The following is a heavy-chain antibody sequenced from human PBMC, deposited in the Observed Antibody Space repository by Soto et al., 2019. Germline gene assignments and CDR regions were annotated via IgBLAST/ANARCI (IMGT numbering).Heavy chain of an antibody. CDR1: GFTFSDYG. D-gene: IGHD1-7*01. V-gene: IGHV3-33*01. J-gene: IGHJ4*02. Sequence: GGSLRLSCVAYGFTFSDYGIHWVRQAPDKGLEWVAVVWFDGSIQYYGDSVKGRFTISRDNSNNTVDLQMNSLRAEDTAVYYCARVDFGGNLYCFDYWGQGTPVTAPQ. CDR2: VWFDGSIQ. CDR3: ARVDFGGNLYCFDY.